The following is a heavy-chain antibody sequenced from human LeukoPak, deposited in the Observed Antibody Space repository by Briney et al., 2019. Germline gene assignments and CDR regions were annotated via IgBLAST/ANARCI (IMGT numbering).Heavy chain of an antibody. Sequence: SGGSLRLSCIASGFTFSRYNMNWVRQAPGKGLEWVSYISSSSSAKYYADSVKGRITISRDNAKNSLYLEMNSLRAEDTAVYYCARNYDFWSGYNYWGQGTLVTVSS. CDR3: ARNYDFWSGYNY. CDR1: GFTFSRYN. V-gene: IGHV3-48*01. J-gene: IGHJ4*02. D-gene: IGHD3-3*01. CDR2: ISSSSSAK.